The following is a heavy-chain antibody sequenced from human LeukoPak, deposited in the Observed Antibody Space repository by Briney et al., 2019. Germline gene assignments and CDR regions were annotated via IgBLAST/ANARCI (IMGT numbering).Heavy chain of an antibody. V-gene: IGHV4-38-2*01. J-gene: IGHJ4*02. CDR1: GYPISSGYY. CDR3: ASSMVRGATIDY. CDR2: IYHSGST. Sequence: SETLSLTCAVSGYPISSGYYWGWIRPPPGKGLEWIGSIYHSGSTYYNPSLKSRVTISVDTSKNQFSLKLSSVTAADTAVYYCASSMVRGATIDYWGQGTLVTVSS. D-gene: IGHD3-10*01.